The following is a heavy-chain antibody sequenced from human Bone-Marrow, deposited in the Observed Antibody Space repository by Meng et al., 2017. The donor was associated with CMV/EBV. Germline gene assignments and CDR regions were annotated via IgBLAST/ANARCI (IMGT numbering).Heavy chain of an antibody. CDR2: MNPNSGNT. J-gene: IGHJ4*02. CDR1: GYTFTTYD. D-gene: IGHD1-26*01. V-gene: IGHV1-8*01. Sequence: ASVKVSCKASGYTFTTYDISWVRQATGQGLEWMGWMNPNSGNTGYAQKFQGRVTMTRNTSISTAYMELSSLRSDDTAVYYCAREGRGMSGSYDYWGQGTLVTVSS. CDR3: AREGRGMSGSYDY.